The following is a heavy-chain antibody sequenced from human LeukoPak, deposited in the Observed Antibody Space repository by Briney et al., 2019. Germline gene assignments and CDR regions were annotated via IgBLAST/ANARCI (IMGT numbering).Heavy chain of an antibody. V-gene: IGHV1-2*06. CDR1: GYTLTAYY. Sequence: ASVKVSCKASGYTLTAYYIYWVRQAPGQGLEWMGRINPNSGGTDYAQKFQGRVTMTRDTSISTAYMELSRLRSDDTAVYYCARVARYYYDSSGYYGKNDWFDPWGQGTLVTVSS. CDR3: ARVARYYYDSSGYYGKNDWFDP. D-gene: IGHD3-22*01. CDR2: INPNSGGT. J-gene: IGHJ5*02.